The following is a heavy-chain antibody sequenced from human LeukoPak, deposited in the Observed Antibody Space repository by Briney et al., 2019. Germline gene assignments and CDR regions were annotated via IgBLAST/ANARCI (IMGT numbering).Heavy chain of an antibody. V-gene: IGHV1-2*02. CDR3: ARDRVVRGVTYYYYYGMDV. D-gene: IGHD3-10*01. Sequence: SVKVSCKASGYTFTGYYMHWVRQAPGQGLEWMGWINPNSGGTNYAQKFQGRVTMTRDTSISTAYMELSRLRSDDTAVYYCARDRVVRGVTYYYYYGMDVWGQGTTVTVSS. J-gene: IGHJ6*02. CDR1: GYTFTGYY. CDR2: INPNSGGT.